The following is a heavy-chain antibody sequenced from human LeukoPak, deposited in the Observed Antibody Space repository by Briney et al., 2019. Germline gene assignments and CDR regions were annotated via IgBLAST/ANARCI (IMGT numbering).Heavy chain of an antibody. V-gene: IGHV4-59*01. CDR2: IYYSGST. Sequence: PSETLSLTCAVYGGSFSGYYWSWIRQPPGKGLEWIGYIYYSGSTNYNPSLKSRVTISVDTSKNQFSLKLSSVTAADTAVYYCARLGYCSSTSCLGDAFDIWGQGTMVTVSS. CDR1: GGSFSGYY. CDR3: ARLGYCSSTSCLGDAFDI. D-gene: IGHD2-2*01. J-gene: IGHJ3*02.